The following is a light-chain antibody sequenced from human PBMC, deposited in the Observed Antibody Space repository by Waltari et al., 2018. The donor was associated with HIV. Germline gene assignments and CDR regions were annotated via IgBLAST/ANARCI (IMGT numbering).Light chain of an antibody. CDR1: SSNIGAGYD. V-gene: IGLV1-40*01. Sequence: QSVLTQPPSVSGAPGQRVTIACTGGSSNIGAGYDVHWYRKFPGTAPKLLIYDTQKRPSGVPDRFSGSKSGTSASLAITGLQAEDEADYYCQSFDSSLSAVIFGGGTKLTVL. J-gene: IGLJ2*01. CDR2: DTQ. CDR3: QSFDSSLSAVI.